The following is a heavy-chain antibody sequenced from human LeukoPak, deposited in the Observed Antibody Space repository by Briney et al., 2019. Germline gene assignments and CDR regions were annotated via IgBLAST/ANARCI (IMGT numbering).Heavy chain of an antibody. D-gene: IGHD6-13*01. CDR1: GYTLTELS. Sequence: GASVKVSFKVSGYTLTELSMHWVRQAPGKGLEWMGGFDPEDGETIYAQKFQGRVTMTEDTSTDAAYMELSGLRSEDTAVYYCATGAASSWYLFDYWGQGTLVTVSS. J-gene: IGHJ4*02. V-gene: IGHV1-24*01. CDR2: FDPEDGET. CDR3: ATGAASSWYLFDY.